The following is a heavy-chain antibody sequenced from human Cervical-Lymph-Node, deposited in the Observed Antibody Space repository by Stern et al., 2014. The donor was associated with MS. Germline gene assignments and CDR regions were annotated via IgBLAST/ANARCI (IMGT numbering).Heavy chain of an antibody. CDR2: IYPGDSDT. CDR3: ARDYGDYAFNY. D-gene: IGHD4-17*01. Sequence: EVHLVESGAEVKQPGESLKISCKGSGYSFTANWIAWVRQMLGKVLEWMGIIYPGDSDTRYSPSYQGKVTISADKSISTAYLQWSSLKASDTAMYYCARDYGDYAFNYWGQGTLVTVSS. CDR1: GYSFTANW. J-gene: IGHJ4*02. V-gene: IGHV5-51*01.